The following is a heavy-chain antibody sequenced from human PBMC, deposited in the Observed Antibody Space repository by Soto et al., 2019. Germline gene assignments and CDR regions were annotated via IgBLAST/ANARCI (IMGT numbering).Heavy chain of an antibody. Sequence: RGESLKISCKGSGYYFPSYWIGWVRQMPGKGLEWMGIFYPGDSDTRYSPSFQGQVTISADRSISTAYLQWSSLKPSDTAMYYCARQGNGAEGFDYWGQGTLVTGSS. V-gene: IGHV5-51*01. J-gene: IGHJ4*02. D-gene: IGHD4-17*01. CDR2: FYPGDSDT. CDR1: GYYFPSYW. CDR3: ARQGNGAEGFDY.